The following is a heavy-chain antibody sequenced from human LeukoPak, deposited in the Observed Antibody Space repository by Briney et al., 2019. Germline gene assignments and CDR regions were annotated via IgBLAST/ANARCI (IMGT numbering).Heavy chain of an antibody. CDR3: TTGIVVVITRDY. CDR1: GFTFSSYG. J-gene: IGHJ4*02. D-gene: IGHD3-22*01. V-gene: IGHV3-23*01. Sequence: GGSLRLSCAASGFTFSSYGMSWVRQAPGKGLEWVSAISGSGGSTYYADSVKGRFTISRDNSKNTLYLQMNSLKTEDTAVYYCTTGIVVVITRDYWGQGTLVTVSS. CDR2: ISGSGGST.